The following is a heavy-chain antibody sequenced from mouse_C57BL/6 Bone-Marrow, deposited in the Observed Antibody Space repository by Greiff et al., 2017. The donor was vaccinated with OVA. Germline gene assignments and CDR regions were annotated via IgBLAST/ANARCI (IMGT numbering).Heavy chain of an antibody. CDR1: GYTFTSYW. Sequence: QVQLQQPGAELVKPGASVKLSCKASGYTFTSYWMHWVKQRPGQGLEWIGMIHPNSGSTNYNEKFKSKATLTVDKSSSTAYMQLSRLTSEDSAVYYCARSGDYFDYWGQGTPLTVSS. CDR2: IHPNSGST. J-gene: IGHJ2*01. CDR3: ARSGDYFDY. V-gene: IGHV1-64*01. D-gene: IGHD3-1*01.